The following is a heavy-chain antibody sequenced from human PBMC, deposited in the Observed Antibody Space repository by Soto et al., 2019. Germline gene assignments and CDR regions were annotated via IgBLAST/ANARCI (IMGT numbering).Heavy chain of an antibody. Sequence: QVQLVESGGGLVKPGGSLRLSCAASGFTFSDYYMSWIRQAPGKGLEWVSYISSSGSTIYYAHSVKGRFTISRDNAKNSLYLQMNSLRAEDTAVYYCARDMVMNPSKDYYGMDVWGQGTTVTVSS. D-gene: IGHD3-10*01. J-gene: IGHJ6*02. CDR2: ISSSGSTI. CDR1: GFTFSDYY. V-gene: IGHV3-11*01. CDR3: ARDMVMNPSKDYYGMDV.